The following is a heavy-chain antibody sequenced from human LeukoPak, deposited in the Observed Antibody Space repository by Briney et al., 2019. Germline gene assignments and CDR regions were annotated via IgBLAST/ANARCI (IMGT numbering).Heavy chain of an antibody. Sequence: GGSLRLAWAAAGFTVSNYGMDWVRQAPGKGLGWGSVILYYGSNKYYPDSVKCRFTISTDNSNNPLYLQINSLITEDTAIYYCAKENDVGLVNFYGMDVWGQATTVSVSS. CDR3: AKENDVGLVNFYGMDV. CDR2: ILYYGSNK. J-gene: IGHJ6*02. V-gene: IGHV3-30*18. D-gene: IGHD1-1*01. CDR1: GFTVSNYG.